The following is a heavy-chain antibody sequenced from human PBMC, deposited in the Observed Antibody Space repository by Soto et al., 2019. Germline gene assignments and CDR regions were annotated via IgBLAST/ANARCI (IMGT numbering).Heavy chain of an antibody. J-gene: IGHJ5*02. Sequence: QVQLVESGGGVVQPGRSLRLSCAASGFTFSTYAMYWVRQAPGKGLEWVAVISYDGNNNYYTDSVEGRFTISRDNSKSTLYLQMNRVRAEDTATYYCARDSIEAAGVHWAGNGLDPWGQGTLVTVSS. D-gene: IGHD6-13*01. CDR1: GFTFSTYA. V-gene: IGHV3-30-3*01. CDR3: ARDSIEAAGVHWAGNGLDP. CDR2: ISYDGNNN.